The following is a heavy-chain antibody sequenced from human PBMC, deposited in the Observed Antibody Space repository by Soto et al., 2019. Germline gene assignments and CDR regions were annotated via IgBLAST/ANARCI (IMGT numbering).Heavy chain of an antibody. CDR2: IYHSGST. CDR1: GGSIRSGGYS. D-gene: IGHD5-18*01. V-gene: IGHV4-30-2*01. Sequence: QLQLQESGSGLVKPSQTLSLTCAVSGGSIRSGGYSWSWIRQPPGKGLEWIGYIYHSGSTYYEPSLKSRVTISVDRSKNQFSLKLSSVTAADTAVYYCARSSGNSDVDTDMFGYWGQGPLVTVSS. CDR3: ARSSGNSDVDTDMFGY. J-gene: IGHJ4*02.